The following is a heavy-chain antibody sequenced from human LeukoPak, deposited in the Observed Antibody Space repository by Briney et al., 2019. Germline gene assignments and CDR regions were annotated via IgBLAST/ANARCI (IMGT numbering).Heavy chain of an antibody. CDR2: INHSGST. CDR1: GGSISSFY. J-gene: IGHJ4*02. CDR3: ARKAAVAGTTDLDY. Sequence: SETLSLTCTVSGGSISSFYWSWIRQPPGKGLEWIGEINHSGSTNYNPSLKSRVTISVDTSKNQFSLKLSSVTAADTAVYYCARKAAVAGTTDLDYWGQGTLVTVSS. D-gene: IGHD6-19*01. V-gene: IGHV4-34*01.